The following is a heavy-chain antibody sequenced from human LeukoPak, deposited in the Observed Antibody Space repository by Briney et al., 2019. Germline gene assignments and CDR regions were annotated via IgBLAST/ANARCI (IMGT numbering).Heavy chain of an antibody. CDR2: IYNNEDI. CDR3: AISMYMGNLHY. CDR1: GDSISSYY. J-gene: IGHJ4*02. Sequence: PSETLSLTCPGSGDSISSYYWSWIRQPPGKGLEWLGYIYNNEDISYNPSLKSRVTISLDTSKNQFSLKLRSVTAADTAVYYCAISMYMGNLHYGGRGTLVTVSS. V-gene: IGHV4-59*01. D-gene: IGHD7-27*01.